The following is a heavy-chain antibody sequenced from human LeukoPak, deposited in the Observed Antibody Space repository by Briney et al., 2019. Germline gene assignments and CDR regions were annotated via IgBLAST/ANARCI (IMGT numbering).Heavy chain of an antibody. CDR1: GYTFTSYD. V-gene: IGHV1-8*01. CDR3: ARGRNRDFDWFYYYYYGMDV. J-gene: IGHJ6*02. CDR2: INPNSGNT. Sequence: ASVKVSCKASGYTFTSYDINWVRQATGQGLEWMGWINPNSGNTGYAQKFQGRVTMTRNTSISTAYMELSSLRSEDTAVYYCARGRNRDFDWFYYYYYGMDVWGQGTTVTVSS. D-gene: IGHD3-9*01.